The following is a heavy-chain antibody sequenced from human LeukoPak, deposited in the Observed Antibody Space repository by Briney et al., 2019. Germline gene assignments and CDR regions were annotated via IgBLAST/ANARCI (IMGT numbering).Heavy chain of an antibody. J-gene: IGHJ4*02. CDR2: ISWNSGSI. V-gene: IGHV3-9*01. CDR1: GFTFDDYA. D-gene: IGHD1-14*01. CDR3: ARRLSTTWAFDY. Sequence: GGSLRLSCAASGFTFDDYAMHWVRQAPGKGLEWVSGISWNSGSIGYADSVKGRFTISRDNAKNSLYLQMSSLRAEDTALYYCARRLSTTWAFDYWGQGTLVIVSS.